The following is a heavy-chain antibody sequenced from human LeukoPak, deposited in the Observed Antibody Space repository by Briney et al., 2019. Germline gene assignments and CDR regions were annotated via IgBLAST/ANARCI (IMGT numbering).Heavy chain of an antibody. CDR1: GFTFSSYS. CDR2: IGSIVSDK. Sequence: GGSLRLSCAASGFTFSSYSMNWVRQAPGEGLELVSHIGSIVSDKYYADSVKGRFTISRDNAKNSLYLQMNSLRAEDTAVYYCARGIYSYVDMEYIDNWGQGALVTVSS. J-gene: IGHJ4*02. CDR3: ARGIYSYVDMEYIDN. D-gene: IGHD5-12*01. V-gene: IGHV3-21*05.